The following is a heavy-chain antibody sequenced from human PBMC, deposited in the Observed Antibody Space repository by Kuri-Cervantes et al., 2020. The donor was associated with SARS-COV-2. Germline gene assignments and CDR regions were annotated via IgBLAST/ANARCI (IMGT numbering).Heavy chain of an antibody. J-gene: IGHJ3*02. Sequence: ASVKVSCKASGYTFTGYYMHWVRQAPGQGLEWMGWISGDNGDTNYAQKFQGRVTITKDTSTSTAYMELRSLRSDDTAVYFCASDYDSSAYFHSGAFDIWGQGTMVTVSS. CDR3: ASDYDSSAYFHSGAFDI. D-gene: IGHD3-22*01. V-gene: IGHV1-18*04. CDR2: ISGDNGDT. CDR1: GYTFTGYY.